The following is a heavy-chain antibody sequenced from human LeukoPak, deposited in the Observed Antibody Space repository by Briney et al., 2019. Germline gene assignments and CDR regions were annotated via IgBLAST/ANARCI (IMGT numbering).Heavy chain of an antibody. CDR1: GGSIDTAGYF. Sequence: SQTLSLTCTVSGGSIDTAGYFWSWIRQHPGKGLEWIGDIRYSVRTYYNPSLKSRVTISPDTSKNQFSLKLSSVTVADTAVYYCARDRAVVTAVGGRYYGMDVWGQGTTVTVSS. CDR3: ARDRAVVTAVGGRYYGMDV. CDR2: IRYSVRT. V-gene: IGHV4-31*03. D-gene: IGHD2-21*02. J-gene: IGHJ6*02.